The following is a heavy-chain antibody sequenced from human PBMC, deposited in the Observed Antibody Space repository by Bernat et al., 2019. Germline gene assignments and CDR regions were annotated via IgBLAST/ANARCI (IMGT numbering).Heavy chain of an antibody. CDR1: GGSFSGYY. CDR3: VRLCPYQLPRRHYYYYMDV. Sequence: QVQLQQWCAGLLKPSETLSLTCAVYGGSFSGYYWSWVRQPPGKGLECIGEVNHSGDTNYNPSLKSRVTMSIDTSKNQFSLKLNSVTAADTAVYYCVRLCPYQLPRRHYYYYMDVWGKGTTVTVSS. CDR2: VNHSGDT. V-gene: IGHV4-34*01. D-gene: IGHD2-2*01. J-gene: IGHJ6*03.